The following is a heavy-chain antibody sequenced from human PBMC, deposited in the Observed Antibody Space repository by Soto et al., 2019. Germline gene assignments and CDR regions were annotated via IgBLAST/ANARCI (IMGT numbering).Heavy chain of an antibody. D-gene: IGHD4-17*01. CDR3: ARAGMGTVTIDY. J-gene: IGHJ4*02. V-gene: IGHV3-74*01. Sequence: GGSLRLSCAASGFTFSSYWMHWVRQAPGKGLVWVSRINSDGSSTSYADSVKGRFTISRDKAKNTLYLQMNSLRAEDTAVYYCARAGMGTVTIDYWGQGTLVTVSS. CDR2: INSDGSST. CDR1: GFTFSSYW.